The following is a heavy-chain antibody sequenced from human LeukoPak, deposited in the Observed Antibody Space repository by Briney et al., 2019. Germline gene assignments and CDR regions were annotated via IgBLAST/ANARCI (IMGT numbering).Heavy chain of an antibody. Sequence: QPGGSLRLSCAAAGFTFSWHWMDWVRQAPGKGLQWVAHIRQDGKEKFYVDSVKGRFTISRDNARNSLFLQMNSLRPEDTGVYYCAKRDKDAHMSFDIWGQGTLVTVSS. D-gene: IGHD5-24*01. J-gene: IGHJ3*02. V-gene: IGHV3-7*02. CDR3: AKRDKDAHMSFDI. CDR1: GFTFSWHW. CDR2: IRQDGKEK.